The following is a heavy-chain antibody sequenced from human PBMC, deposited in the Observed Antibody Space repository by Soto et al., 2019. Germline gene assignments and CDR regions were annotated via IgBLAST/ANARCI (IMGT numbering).Heavy chain of an antibody. V-gene: IGHV3-23*01. CDR1: GFTFSSYA. Sequence: GGSLRLSCAASGFTFSSYAMRWVRQAPGKGLEWVSAISGRGGSTYYADSVKGRFTISRDNSKNTLYLQMNRLRAEDTAVYYCAKDPNLSDAFDIGGQGTMVTVSS. CDR3: AKDPNLSDAFDI. CDR2: ISGRGGST. J-gene: IGHJ3*02.